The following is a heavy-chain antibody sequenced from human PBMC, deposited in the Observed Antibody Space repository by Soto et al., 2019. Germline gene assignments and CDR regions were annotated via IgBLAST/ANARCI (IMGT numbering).Heavy chain of an antibody. CDR3: ATAFPESSSWARDDAFDI. D-gene: IGHD6-13*01. CDR1: GYTFTGYY. Sequence: VKVSCKASGYTFTGYYMHWVRQAPGQGLEWMGWINPNSGGTNYAQKFQGRVTMTRDTSISTAYMELSRLRSDDTAVYYCATAFPESSSWARDDAFDIWGQGTMVTVSS. CDR2: INPNSGGT. V-gene: IGHV1-2*02. J-gene: IGHJ3*02.